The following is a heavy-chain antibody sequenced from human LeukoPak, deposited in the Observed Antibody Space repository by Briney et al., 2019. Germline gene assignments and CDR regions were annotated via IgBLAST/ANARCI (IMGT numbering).Heavy chain of an antibody. CDR1: GYTFTSYY. D-gene: IGHD3-22*01. V-gene: IGHV1-46*01. CDR2: INPSGGST. CDR3: ARVPGGYYDSSGYYYAIDY. Sequence: ASVKVSCKASGYTFTSYYMHWVRQAPGQGLEWMGIINPSGGSTSYAQKFQGRVTMTRDTSTSTVYMELSSLRSEDTAVYYCARVPGGYYDSSGYYYAIDYWGQGTLVTVSS. J-gene: IGHJ4*02.